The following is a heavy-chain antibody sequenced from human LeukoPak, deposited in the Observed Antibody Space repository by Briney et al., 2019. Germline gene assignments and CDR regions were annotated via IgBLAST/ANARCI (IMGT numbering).Heavy chain of an antibody. CDR2: IWYDGSNK. D-gene: IGHD5-24*01. J-gene: IGHJ4*02. CDR1: GFTFSSYG. Sequence: QPGGSLRPSCAASGFTFSSYGMYWVRQAPGKGLEWVAVIWYDGSNKYYADSVKGRFTISRDNSKNTLYLQMNSLRAEDTAVYYCARGDAYNYFDYWGQGTLVTVSS. V-gene: IGHV3-33*01. CDR3: ARGDAYNYFDY.